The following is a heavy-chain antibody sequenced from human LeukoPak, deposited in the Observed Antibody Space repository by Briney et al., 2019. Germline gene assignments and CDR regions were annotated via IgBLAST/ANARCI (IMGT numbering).Heavy chain of an antibody. CDR2: IRSSGSAI. Sequence: GGSLRLSCAASGFTFSSYAMNWVRQAPGKGLEWIPYIRSSGSAIWSADSVKGRFTISRDNAKNSLYLQMNNLRAEDTAVYYCAREQINCGGDCLDIWGQGTMVTVSS. CDR3: AREQINCGGDCLDI. V-gene: IGHV3-48*03. D-gene: IGHD2-21*02. J-gene: IGHJ3*02. CDR1: GFTFSSYA.